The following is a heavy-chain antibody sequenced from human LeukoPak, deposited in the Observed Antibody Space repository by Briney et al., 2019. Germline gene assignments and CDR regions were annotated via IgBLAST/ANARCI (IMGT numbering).Heavy chain of an antibody. CDR1: GFTFSSYG. V-gene: IGHV3-30*02. J-gene: IGHJ3*02. Sequence: TGGSLRLSCAASGFTFSSYGMHWVRQAPGKGLEWVAFIRYDGSNKYYADSVKGRFTISRDNSKNTLYLQMNSLRAEDTAVYYCAKERYSSSWFSAFDIWGQGTMVTVSS. CDR3: AKERYSSSWFSAFDI. CDR2: IRYDGSNK. D-gene: IGHD6-13*01.